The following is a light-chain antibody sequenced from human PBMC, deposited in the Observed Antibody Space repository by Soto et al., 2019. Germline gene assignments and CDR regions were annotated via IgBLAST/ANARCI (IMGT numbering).Light chain of an antibody. CDR3: SSYTTSSTYV. Sequence: QSALTQPASVSGSPGQSITISCTGNSSDVGGYNYVSWYQQHPGKAPKLMICDVSDRPSGISNRFSGSKSGNTASLTISGLQAEDEADYYCSSYTTSSTYVFGTGTKLTVL. CDR2: DVS. V-gene: IGLV2-14*01. CDR1: SSDVGGYNY. J-gene: IGLJ1*01.